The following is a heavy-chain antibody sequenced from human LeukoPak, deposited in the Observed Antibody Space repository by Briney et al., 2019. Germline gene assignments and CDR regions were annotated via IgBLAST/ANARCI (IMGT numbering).Heavy chain of an antibody. V-gene: IGHV4-34*01. CDR1: GGSFSGYY. CDR3: ARGGPGFLHWYYYYMDV. D-gene: IGHD2/OR15-2a*01. CDR2: INHSGST. J-gene: IGHJ6*03. Sequence: PSETLSLTCAVYGGSFSGYYWSWIRQPPGKGLEWIGEINHSGSTNYNPSLKSRVTISVDTSKNQFSLKLSSVTAADTAVYYCARGGPGFLHWYYYYMDVWGKGTTVTVSS.